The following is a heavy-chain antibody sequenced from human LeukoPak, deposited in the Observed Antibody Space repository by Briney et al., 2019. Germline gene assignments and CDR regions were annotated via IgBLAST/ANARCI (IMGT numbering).Heavy chain of an antibody. V-gene: IGHV1-8*01. CDR3: ARVGLYDYVWGSYRLYYYYYMDV. Sequence: ASVKVSCKASGYTFTSYDINWVRQATGQGLEWMGWMNPNSGNTGYAQKFQGRVTMTRNTSISTAYMELSSLRSEDTAVYYCARVGLYDYVWGSYRLYYYYYMDVWGKGTTVTVSS. D-gene: IGHD3-16*02. CDR2: MNPNSGNT. CDR1: GYTFTSYD. J-gene: IGHJ6*03.